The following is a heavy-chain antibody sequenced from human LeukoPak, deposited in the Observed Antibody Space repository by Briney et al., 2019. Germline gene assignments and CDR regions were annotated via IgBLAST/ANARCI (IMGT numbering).Heavy chain of an antibody. CDR1: EFTFSSYW. J-gene: IGHJ4*02. V-gene: IGHV3-7*02. Sequence: PGGSLRLSCAASEFTFSSYWMTWVRQAPGKGLEWVAIINPVGSETSHVDSVKGRFTISRDNAKNSLYLQMNSLRAEDTAVYYCARSGSGSQEDYFDYWGQGTLVTVSS. CDR3: ARSGSGSQEDYFDY. D-gene: IGHD6-19*01. CDR2: INPVGSET.